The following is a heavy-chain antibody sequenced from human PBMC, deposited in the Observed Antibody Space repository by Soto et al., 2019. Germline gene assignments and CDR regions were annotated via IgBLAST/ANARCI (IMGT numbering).Heavy chain of an antibody. D-gene: IGHD4-17*01. CDR3: ARGDYGDYVIDYFDY. J-gene: IGHJ4*02. V-gene: IGHV4-59*01. CDR1: GGSISSYY. CDR2: IYYSGST. Sequence: SETLSLTCTVSGGSISSYYWSWIRQPPGKGLEWIGYIYYSGSTNYNPSPKSRVTISVDTSKDQFSLKLSSVTAADTAVYYCARGDYGDYVIDYFDYWGQGTLVTVSS.